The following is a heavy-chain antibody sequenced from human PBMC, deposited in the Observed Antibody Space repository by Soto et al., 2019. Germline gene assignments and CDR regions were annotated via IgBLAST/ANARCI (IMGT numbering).Heavy chain of an antibody. V-gene: IGHV4-61*01. Sequence: SETLSLTCIVSGDSVSSGSYYWSWIRQPPGKGLEWIGYIYYRGSTNYNPSLKSRVTISIDTSRNQFSLELNSVTAADTALYYCARGLDYVGFDYWGQGTLVTVSS. CDR1: GDSVSSGSYY. CDR3: ARGLDYVGFDY. D-gene: IGHD4-17*01. CDR2: IYYRGST. J-gene: IGHJ4*02.